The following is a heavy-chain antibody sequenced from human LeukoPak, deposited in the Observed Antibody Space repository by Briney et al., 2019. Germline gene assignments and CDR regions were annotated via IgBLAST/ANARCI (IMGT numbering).Heavy chain of an antibody. CDR1: GXTFSNYA. D-gene: IGHD6-25*01. J-gene: IGHJ4*02. V-gene: IGHV3-23*01. Sequence: GGSLRLSCAASGXTFSNYAMCWVRQAPGKGLEWVSLISGDGANTYYPDSVKGRFTISRDNSKNTLYLQMNSLRAEDTAVYYCAPDLRGSASSLDDWGQGTLVTVSS. CDR2: ISGDGANT. CDR3: APDLRGSASSLDD.